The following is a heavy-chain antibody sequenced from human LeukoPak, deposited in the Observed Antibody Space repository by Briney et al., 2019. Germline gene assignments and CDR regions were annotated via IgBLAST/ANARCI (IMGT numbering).Heavy chain of an antibody. CDR3: ARWGRLVRSQNWDYYDSSGYHYYFDY. CDR2: VIPMVGIA. CDR1: EGTFNNFA. D-gene: IGHD3-22*01. V-gene: IGHV1-69*04. J-gene: IGHJ4*02. Sequence: GASVKVSCKASEGTFNNFAVSWVRQAPGQGLEWMGRVIPMVGIANYTQKLQGRVTMTTDTSTSTAYMELRSLRSDDTAVYYCARWGRLVRSQNWDYYDSSGYHYYFDYWGQGTLVTVSS.